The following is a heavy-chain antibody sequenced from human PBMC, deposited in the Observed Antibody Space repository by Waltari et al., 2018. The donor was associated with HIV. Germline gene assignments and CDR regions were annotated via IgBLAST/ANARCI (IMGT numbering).Heavy chain of an antibody. Sequence: QAQLQQWGAGLLKPSETLSLTCAVYSGSFTDFYWNWIRQSPGKGLGWIGEITHSGAINYDPSLRSRVTISLDTSKKQFSLRVNSVTAADTGVYYCARRRLDRLDAFDIWGQGTMVTVSS. D-gene: IGHD3-22*01. CDR1: SGSFTDFY. CDR3: ARRRLDRLDAFDI. V-gene: IGHV4-34*01. CDR2: ITHSGAI. J-gene: IGHJ3*02.